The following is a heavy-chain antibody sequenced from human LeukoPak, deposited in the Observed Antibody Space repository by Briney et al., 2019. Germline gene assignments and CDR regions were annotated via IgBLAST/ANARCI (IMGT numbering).Heavy chain of an antibody. CDR2: ISAYNGNT. CDR1: GYTFTSYG. Sequence: ASVKVSCKASGYTFTSYGISWVRQAPGQGLEWMGWISAYNGNTNYAQKLQGRVTMTTDTSTSTAYMELRSLRSDDTAVYYCARRRYARNYYDSSGYSLNWFDPWGQGTLVTVSS. V-gene: IGHV1-18*01. CDR3: ARRRYARNYYDSSGYSLNWFDP. J-gene: IGHJ5*02. D-gene: IGHD3-22*01.